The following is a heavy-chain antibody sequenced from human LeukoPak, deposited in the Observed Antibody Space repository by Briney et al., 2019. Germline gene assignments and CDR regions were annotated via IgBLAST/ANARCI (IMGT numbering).Heavy chain of an antibody. V-gene: IGHV3-23*01. CDR3: AKDGLWFGESGLDF. CDR2: ISGSGGSGSGDNT. CDR1: GFTFSSYA. Sequence: GGSLRLSCAPSGFTFSSYAMSWVRQAPGKGLEWGSGISGSGGSGSGDNTYYADSVKGRFTISRDNSKNTLYLQMSSLRAEDTALYYCAKDGLWFGESGLDFWGQGTLVTVSS. J-gene: IGHJ4*02. D-gene: IGHD3-10*01.